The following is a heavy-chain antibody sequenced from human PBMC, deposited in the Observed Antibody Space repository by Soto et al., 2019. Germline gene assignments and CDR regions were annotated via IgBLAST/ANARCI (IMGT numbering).Heavy chain of an antibody. Sequence: GGSLRLSCAASGFTFSSYAMSWVRQAPGKGLKWVSAISGSGGSTYYADSVKGRFTISRDNSKNTLYLQMNSLRAEDTAVYYCAKDSMGGVYYFDYWGQGTLVTVSS. V-gene: IGHV3-23*01. CDR3: AKDSMGGVYYFDY. CDR2: ISGSGGST. D-gene: IGHD3-16*01. J-gene: IGHJ4*02. CDR1: GFTFSSYA.